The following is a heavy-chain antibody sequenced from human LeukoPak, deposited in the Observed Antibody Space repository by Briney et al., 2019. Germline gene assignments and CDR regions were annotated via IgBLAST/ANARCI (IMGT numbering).Heavy chain of an antibody. CDR2: ISGSGGST. CDR1: GFTFSSYD. V-gene: IGHV3-23*01. J-gene: IGHJ4*02. Sequence: GGSLRLSCAASGFTFSSYDMNWVRQAPGKGLEWVSGISGSGGSTYSVDSVKGRFTISRENSKNTLYVQMNSLRAEDTAVYYCARVLKYDFWSGHPGYWGQGTLVTVSS. D-gene: IGHD3-3*01. CDR3: ARVLKYDFWSGHPGY.